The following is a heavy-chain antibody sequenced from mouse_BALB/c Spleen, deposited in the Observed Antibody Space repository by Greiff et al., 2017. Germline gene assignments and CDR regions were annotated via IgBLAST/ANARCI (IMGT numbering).Heavy chain of an antibody. J-gene: IGHJ4*01. CDR2: IDPANGNT. V-gene: IGHV14-3*02. Sequence: VQLKESGAELVKPGASVKLSCTASGFNIKDTYMHWVKQRPEQGLEWIGRIDPANGNTKYDPKFQGKATITADTSSNTAYLQLSSLTSEDTAVYYCAPLLSGYWGQGTSVTVSS. CDR3: APLLSGY. CDR1: GFNIKDTY. D-gene: IGHD2-1*01.